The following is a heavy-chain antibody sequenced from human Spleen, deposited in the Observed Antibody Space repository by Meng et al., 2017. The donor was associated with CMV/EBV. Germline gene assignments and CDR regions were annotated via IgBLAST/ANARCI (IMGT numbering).Heavy chain of an antibody. D-gene: IGHD1/OR15-1a*01. CDR2: IKQDGSEK. CDR3: ARVSNRGSFDY. V-gene: IGHV3-7*01. J-gene: IGHJ4*02. CDR1: GFTFSSYW. Sequence: GGSLRLSCAASGFTFSSYWMSWVRQAPGKGLEWVANIKQDGSEKYYVDSVKGRFTISRDNAKNSLYLQMNSLRAEDMAVYYCARVSNRGSFDYWGQGTLVTVSS.